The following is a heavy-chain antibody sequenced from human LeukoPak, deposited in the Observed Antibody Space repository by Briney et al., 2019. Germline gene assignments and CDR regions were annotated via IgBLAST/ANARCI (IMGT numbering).Heavy chain of an antibody. CDR2: IYTSGST. CDR1: GGTIGSDY. D-gene: IGHD6-6*01. CDR3: ARSRYSSSSGLDFDY. V-gene: IGHV4-4*07. J-gene: IGHJ4*02. Sequence: SETLSLTCTVSGGTIGSDYWSWIRQPAGKGLEWIGHIYTSGSTNYNPSLKSRVTISVDKSKNQFSLKLSFVTAADTAVYYCARSRYSSSSGLDFDYWGQGTLVTVSS.